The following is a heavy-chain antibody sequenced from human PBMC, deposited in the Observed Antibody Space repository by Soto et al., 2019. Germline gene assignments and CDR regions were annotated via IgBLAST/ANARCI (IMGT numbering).Heavy chain of an antibody. D-gene: IGHD3-9*01. J-gene: IGHJ6*02. CDR3: ATVDSLRYFDWPKYTLAYYGMDV. CDR2: IDPSDSYT. V-gene: IGHV5-10-1*01. Sequence: GESLKISCKASGYSFTSYWINWVRQMPGKGLEWMGGIDPSDSYTNYSPAFQGHVTISADKSISTAYLQWSSLKASDTAMYYCATVDSLRYFDWPKYTLAYYGMDVWAQGTTVTVSS. CDR1: GYSFTSYW.